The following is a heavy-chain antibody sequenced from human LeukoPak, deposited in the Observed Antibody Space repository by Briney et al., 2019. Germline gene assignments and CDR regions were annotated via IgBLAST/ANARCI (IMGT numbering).Heavy chain of an antibody. CDR2: ISESGGTT. V-gene: IGHV3-23*01. Sequence: GASVKVSCKVSGYTLTELSMHWVRQAPGKGLEWVSSISESGGTTDYADSVKGRFTISRDNSKNTLYLQMNSLRAEDTAVYYCARQWLVNGWGQGTLVTVSS. CDR1: GYTLTELS. J-gene: IGHJ4*02. D-gene: IGHD6-19*01. CDR3: ARQWLVNG.